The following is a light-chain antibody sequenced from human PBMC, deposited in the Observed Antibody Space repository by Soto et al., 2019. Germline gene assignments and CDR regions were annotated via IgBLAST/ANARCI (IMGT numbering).Light chain of an antibody. CDR3: AVWDDSLRSYV. Sequence: SVLPQPPSASGTPGQRVTFSCSGSSSNIGGNTVNWYQLLPGTAPKLVIYSNNQRPSGVPDRFSGSRSGTSASLAISGLQSEDESEYYCAVWDDSLRSYVFGTGTKLTVL. J-gene: IGLJ1*01. CDR2: SNN. CDR1: SSNIGGNT. V-gene: IGLV1-44*01.